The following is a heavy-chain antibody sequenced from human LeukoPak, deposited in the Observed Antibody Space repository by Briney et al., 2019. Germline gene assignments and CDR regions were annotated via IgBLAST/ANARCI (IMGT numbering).Heavy chain of an antibody. CDR2: INYSGST. J-gene: IGHJ5*02. CDR3: ARGGDIVVVPAINRNGWFDP. Sequence: SETLSLTCAVYGGSFSGYYWSWIRQPPGKGLEWIGEINYSGSTNYNPSLKSRVTISVDTSKNQFSLKLSSVTAADTAVYYCARGGDIVVVPAINRNGWFDPWGQETLVTVSS. D-gene: IGHD2-2*01. CDR1: GGSFSGYY. V-gene: IGHV4-34*01.